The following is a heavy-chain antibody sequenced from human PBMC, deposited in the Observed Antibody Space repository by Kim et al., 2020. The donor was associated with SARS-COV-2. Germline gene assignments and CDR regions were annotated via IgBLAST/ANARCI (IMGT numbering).Heavy chain of an antibody. Sequence: SETLSLTCTVSGGSISSGSYYWSWIPPPAGKGLEWIGRIYTSGSSNYNPSLKSRVTISVDTSKNQFSLKLSSATAAATALYSCARESARQGYYDSIWAGYPTYYFDYWGQGTLVTVSS. CDR1: GGSISSGSYY. CDR2: IYTSGSS. J-gene: IGHJ4*02. D-gene: IGHD3-22*01. CDR3: ARESARQGYYDSIWAGYPTYYFDY. V-gene: IGHV4-61*02.